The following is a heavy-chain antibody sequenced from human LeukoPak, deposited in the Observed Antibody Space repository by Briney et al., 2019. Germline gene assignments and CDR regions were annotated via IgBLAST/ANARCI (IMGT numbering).Heavy chain of an antibody. J-gene: IGHJ5*02. CDR1: GGSISSYY. Sequence: SETLSLTCTVSGGSISSYYWSWIRQPAGKGLQRIGRIYTSGSTNYNPSLKSRVTMSVDTSKNQFSLKLSSVTAADTAVYYCARDPIVGATLGLFDPWGQGTLVTVSS. CDR2: IYTSGST. CDR3: ARDPIVGATLGLFDP. V-gene: IGHV4-4*07. D-gene: IGHD1-26*01.